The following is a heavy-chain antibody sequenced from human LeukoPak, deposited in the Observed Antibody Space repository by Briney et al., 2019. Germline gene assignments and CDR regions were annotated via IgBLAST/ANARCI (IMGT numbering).Heavy chain of an antibody. J-gene: IGHJ5*02. CDR3: AKLGYYGSEFDP. CDR1: GGTFSSYA. V-gene: IGHV1-69*05. D-gene: IGHD3-10*01. Sequence: GASVKVSCKASGGTFSSYAISWVRQAPGQGLEWMGGIIPIFGTANYAQKFQGRVTITTGESTSTAYMELSSLRSEDTAVYYCAKLGYYGSEFDPWGQGTLVTVSS. CDR2: IIPIFGTA.